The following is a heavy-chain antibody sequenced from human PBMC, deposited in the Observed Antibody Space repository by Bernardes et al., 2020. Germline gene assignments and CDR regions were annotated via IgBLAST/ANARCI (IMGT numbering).Heavy chain of an antibody. J-gene: IGHJ4*02. Sequence: SETLSLTCAVYGGSFSGYYWSWIRQPPGKGRGWIGEINHSGSTNYNPSLKSRVTISVDTSKNQFSLKLSSVTAADTAVYYCAGGQGWWLTVTSPFDYWGQGTLVTVSS. CDR1: GGSFSGYY. V-gene: IGHV4-34*01. D-gene: IGHD4-17*01. CDR3: AGGQGWWLTVTSPFDY. CDR2: INHSGST.